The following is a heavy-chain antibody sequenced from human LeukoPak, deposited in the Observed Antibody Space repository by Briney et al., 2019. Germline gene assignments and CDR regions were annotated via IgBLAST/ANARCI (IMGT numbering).Heavy chain of an antibody. CDR3: ARESWRWLQLPSYFDY. J-gene: IGHJ4*02. V-gene: IGHV4-38-2*02. D-gene: IGHD5-24*01. CDR1: GYSISSGYY. Sequence: PSETLSLTCTVSGYSISSGYYWGWIRQPPGKGLEWIGSIYHSGSTYYNPSLKSRVTISVDTSKNQFSLKLSSVTAADTAVYYCARESWRWLQLPSYFDYWGQGTLVTVS. CDR2: IYHSGST.